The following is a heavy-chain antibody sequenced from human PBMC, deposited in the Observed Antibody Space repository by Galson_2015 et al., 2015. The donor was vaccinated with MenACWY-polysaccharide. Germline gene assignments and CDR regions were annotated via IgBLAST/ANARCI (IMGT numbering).Heavy chain of an antibody. CDR2: IRSKAAGGTP. V-gene: IGHV3-49*04. CDR1: GFRFGNYA. CDR3: SRDTPPIS. J-gene: IGHJ5*02. Sequence: SLRLSCAASGFRFGNYAVSWVRQAPGKGLEWVGFIRSKAAGGTPDYAASVKGRFTISRDDSKSIGYLQMNSLKTEDTAVYYCSRDTPPISWGQGTLVTVSS. D-gene: IGHD2-21*01.